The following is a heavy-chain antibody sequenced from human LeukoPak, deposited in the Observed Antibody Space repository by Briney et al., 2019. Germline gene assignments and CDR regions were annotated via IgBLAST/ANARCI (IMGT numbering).Heavy chain of an antibody. Sequence: SETLSLTCTVSGSSISSYYWSWIRQPAGKGLEWIGRIYTSGSTNYNPSLKGRVTMSVDTSKNQFSLKLSSVTAADTAVYYCARDNADYSYEGTYWFDPWGQGTLVTVSS. CDR2: IYTSGST. CDR3: ARDNADYSYEGTYWFDP. J-gene: IGHJ5*02. D-gene: IGHD5-18*01. CDR1: GSSISSYY. V-gene: IGHV4-4*07.